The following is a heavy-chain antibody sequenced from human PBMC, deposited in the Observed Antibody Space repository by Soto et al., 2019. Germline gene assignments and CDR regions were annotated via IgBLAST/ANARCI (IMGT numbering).Heavy chain of an antibody. CDR1: GGSVSSGSYY. V-gene: IGHV4-61*01. D-gene: IGHD3-10*01. Sequence: QVQLQESGPGLVKPSETLSLTCTVSGGSVSSGSYYWSWIRQPPGKGLEWIGYIYYSGSTTCNPSLKGRVTISVDRSKNQFSLKLSSVTAADTAVYYCATSGYYYGMDVWGQGTTVTVSS. J-gene: IGHJ6*02. CDR2: IYYSGST. CDR3: ATSGYYYGMDV.